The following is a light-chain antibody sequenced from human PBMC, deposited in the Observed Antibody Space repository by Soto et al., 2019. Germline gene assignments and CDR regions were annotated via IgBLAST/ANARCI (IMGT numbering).Light chain of an antibody. J-gene: IGKJ3*01. CDR1: QRVSSN. V-gene: IGKV3-15*01. CDR2: GAS. Sequence: EIVMTQSPATLSVSPGERATLSCRASQRVSSNLAWYQQKPGQAPRLLIYGASTRATGIPARFSGSGSGTEFTLTISSLQSEDFAIYYCQQYNNWPPFTFGPGTKVEIQ. CDR3: QQYNNWPPFT.